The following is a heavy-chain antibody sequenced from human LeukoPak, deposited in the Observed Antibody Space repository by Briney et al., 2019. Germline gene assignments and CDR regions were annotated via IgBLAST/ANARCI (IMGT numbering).Heavy chain of an antibody. Sequence: PSETLSLTCTVSGGPISSYYWSWIRQPPGKGLEWIGYIYYSGSTNYNPSLKSRVTISVDTSKNQFSLKLSSVTAADTAVYYCARSKLFYYYYMDVWGKGTTVTISS. CDR1: GGPISSYY. D-gene: IGHD3-10*01. V-gene: IGHV4-59*12. J-gene: IGHJ6*03. CDR3: ARSKLFYYYYMDV. CDR2: IYYSGST.